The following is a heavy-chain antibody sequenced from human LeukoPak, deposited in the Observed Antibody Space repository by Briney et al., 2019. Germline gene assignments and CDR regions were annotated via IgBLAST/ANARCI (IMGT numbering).Heavy chain of an antibody. CDR1: GYTFTSYG. CDR2: ISAYNGNT. J-gene: IGHJ4*02. V-gene: IGHV1-18*01. Sequence: GASVKVSCKASGYTFTSYGISWVRQAPGQGLEWMGWISAYNGNTNYAQKLQGRVTMTTDTSTSTAYMELRSLRSDDTAVYYCARDRRDILTGSPFDYWGQGTLVTVSS. D-gene: IGHD3-9*01. CDR3: ARDRRDILTGSPFDY.